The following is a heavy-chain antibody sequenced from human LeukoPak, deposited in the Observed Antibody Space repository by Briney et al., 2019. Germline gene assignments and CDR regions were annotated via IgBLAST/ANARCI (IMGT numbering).Heavy chain of an antibody. J-gene: IGHJ6*02. CDR2: TYYRSKWYN. Sequence: SQTLSLTCAISGDSVSSNSGTWNWIRQSPSRGLEWLGRTYYRSKWYNDYAVSVKGRITINPDTSKNHFSLQLNSVTPDDTAVYYCARGKSKRLDVWGQGTTVTVSS. CDR1: GDSVSSNSGT. V-gene: IGHV6-1*01. CDR3: ARGKSKRLDV. D-gene: IGHD5/OR15-5a*01.